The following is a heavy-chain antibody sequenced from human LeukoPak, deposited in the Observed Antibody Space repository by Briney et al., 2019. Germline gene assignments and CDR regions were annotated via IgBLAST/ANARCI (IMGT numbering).Heavy chain of an antibody. D-gene: IGHD2-2*01. V-gene: IGHV4-59*02. CDR3: ARGLGPYCVSTSCQDY. CDR1: GGPVTTYY. Sequence: SETLSLTCTVSGGPVTTYYWSWIRQPPGKGLEWIGYMSYRGSTNYNPSLNSRVTISIDTSKNQFSLKLNSVAAADTAVYYCARGLGPYCVSTSCQDYWGRGTLVTVSS. J-gene: IGHJ4*02. CDR2: MSYRGST.